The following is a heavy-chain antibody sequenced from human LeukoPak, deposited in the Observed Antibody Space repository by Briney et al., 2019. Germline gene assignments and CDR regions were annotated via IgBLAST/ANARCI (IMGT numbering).Heavy chain of an antibody. Sequence: GGSLRLSCAASGFTLSTYNMKWVRQAPRKGLEWVSSISTSSSYIYYADSVKGRFTTSRDNARNSLYLQMNSLRAEDTAVYYCARDRDWNSGFDYWGQGTLVTVSS. D-gene: IGHD1-7*01. J-gene: IGHJ4*02. CDR2: ISTSSSYI. CDR1: GFTLSTYN. V-gene: IGHV3-21*01. CDR3: ARDRDWNSGFDY.